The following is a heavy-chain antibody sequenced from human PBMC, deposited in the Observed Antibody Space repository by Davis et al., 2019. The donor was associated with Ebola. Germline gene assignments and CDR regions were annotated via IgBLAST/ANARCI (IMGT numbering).Heavy chain of an antibody. J-gene: IGHJ4*02. CDR2: INPGTGNT. V-gene: IGHV1-3*01. D-gene: IGHD4-17*01. CDR1: GYIFTSYS. Sequence: AASVKVSCTASGYIFTSYSIHWVRHAPGQRLEWLGWINPGTGNTKYSQSLQDSVTFTMDTPASTAYMELSSLRSEDTALYYCARDPGDFGSYFDFWGQGSLVTVSS. CDR3: ARDPGDFGSYFDF.